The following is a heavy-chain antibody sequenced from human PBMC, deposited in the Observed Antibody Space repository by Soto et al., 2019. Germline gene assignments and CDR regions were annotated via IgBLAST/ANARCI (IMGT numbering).Heavy chain of an antibody. CDR1: VFPFSSYD. CDR2: ISYDGSIT. Sequence: PGWSLRLSCAVSVFPFSSYDMHWVRQAPGKGLEWVALISYDGSITSYSDYVKGRFTISRDNSKNTLFLQMDNLRPDDTAVYSCPKEKGFEQLWVFDSWGQGTLVTVSS. J-gene: IGHJ5*01. CDR3: PKEKGFEQLWVFDS. V-gene: IGHV3-30*18. D-gene: IGHD1-1*01.